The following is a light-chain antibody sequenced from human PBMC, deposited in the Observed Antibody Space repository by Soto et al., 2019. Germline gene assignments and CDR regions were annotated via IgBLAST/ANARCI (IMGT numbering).Light chain of an antibody. CDR2: DAT. V-gene: IGKV3-20*01. J-gene: IGKJ2*01. CDR3: QQYGSSPWT. CDR1: QSVSSNY. Sequence: EIVLTQSPGTLSLSPGERATLSCRASQSVSSNYLAWYQQKSGQAPRLLIYDATSRATDVPDRFSGSGSGTEFTLTISRLEPEDFAVYYCQQYGSSPWTFGQGTKLEIK.